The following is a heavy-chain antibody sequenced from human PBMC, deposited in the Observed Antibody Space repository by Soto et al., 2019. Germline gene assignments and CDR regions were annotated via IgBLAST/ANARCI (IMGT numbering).Heavy chain of an antibody. CDR3: ARDGYNRRTYYFDY. CDR2: LWYDGSNK. D-gene: IGHD1-1*01. Sequence: QVQLVESGGGVVQPGRSLRLSCAASGFTFSSYGMHWVRQAPGKGLEWVAVLWYDGSNKYYADSVKGRFTISRDNSKNTLYLQMNSRRAEDTAVYYCARDGYNRRTYYFDYWGQGTLVTVSS. J-gene: IGHJ4*02. CDR1: GFTFSSYG. V-gene: IGHV3-33*01.